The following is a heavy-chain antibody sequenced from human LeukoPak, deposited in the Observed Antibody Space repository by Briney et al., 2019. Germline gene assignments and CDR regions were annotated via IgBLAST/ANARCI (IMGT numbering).Heavy chain of an antibody. Sequence: SENLSCNCAGSGDTSFGSNWSWIRQGPGQGLKGSGYTYYSMDTVYNPSLKSRVTISVDMSKKQISLRLTSVTAADTAVYYCARRRYYDSSGYNPTYYFDYWGQGILVTVSS. CDR3: ARRRYYDSSGYNPTYYFDY. D-gene: IGHD3-22*01. CDR1: GDTSFGSN. J-gene: IGHJ4*02. CDR2: TYYSMDT. V-gene: IGHV4-59*01.